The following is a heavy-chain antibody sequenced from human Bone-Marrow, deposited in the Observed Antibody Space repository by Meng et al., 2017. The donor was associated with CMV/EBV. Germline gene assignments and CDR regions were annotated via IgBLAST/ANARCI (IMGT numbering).Heavy chain of an antibody. V-gene: IGHV3-30*04. CDR3: ARDSTIVGVKGYYYGMDV. CDR1: GFTFHNYA. Sequence: GESLKISCAASGFTFHNYAMHWLRQAPGKGLEWVTVISYDGTNKYYVDSVKGRFTISRDNAKNSLYLQMNSLRAEDTAVYYCARDSTIVGVKGYYYGMDVWGQGTTVTVSS. CDR2: ISYDGTNK. D-gene: IGHD1-26*01. J-gene: IGHJ6*02.